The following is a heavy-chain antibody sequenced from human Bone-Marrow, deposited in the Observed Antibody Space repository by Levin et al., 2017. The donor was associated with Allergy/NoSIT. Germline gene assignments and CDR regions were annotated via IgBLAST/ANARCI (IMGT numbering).Heavy chain of an antibody. CDR2: IKSRADGGTT. J-gene: IGHJ4*02. CDR3: ATQSFGGGGRG. D-gene: IGHD3-16*01. Sequence: GGSLRLSCAASGFTFSDAWMNWVRQAPGKGLEWVGHIKSRADGGTTDYAAPVKGRLTILRDDSKNTLLLQLNSLHTGDTGVYFCATQSFGGGGRGWGQGTLVTVSS. V-gene: IGHV3-15*07. CDR1: GFTFSDAW.